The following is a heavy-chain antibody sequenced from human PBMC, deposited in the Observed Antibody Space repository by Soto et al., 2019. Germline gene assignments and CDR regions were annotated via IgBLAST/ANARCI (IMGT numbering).Heavy chain of an antibody. D-gene: IGHD1-26*01. CDR2: ISGNGIST. CDR1: GFTPNTHA. Sequence: ELQVLESGGGLVQPGGSLRLSCAVSGFTPNTHAMIWVRQAPGKGLEWVSGISGNGISTYYADFVKGRFTISKDNSNNMMYLQMNSLRADDTAIYYCAKERVGESGRALRGDYWGQGTQVTVSS. J-gene: IGHJ4*02. CDR3: AKERVGESGRALRGDY. V-gene: IGHV3-23*01.